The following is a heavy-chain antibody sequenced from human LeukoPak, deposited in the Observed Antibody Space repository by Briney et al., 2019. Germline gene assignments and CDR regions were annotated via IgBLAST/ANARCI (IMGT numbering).Heavy chain of an antibody. J-gene: IGHJ4*02. Sequence: SETLSLTCTVSGGSISSNNYYWGWIRQPPGKGLEWIGSMYYSGSTYYNPSLKSRVTTSVDTSKNQFSLNLSSVTAADTAVYYCARAVGVKGGYFDYWGQGTLVTVSS. D-gene: IGHD1-26*01. CDR1: GGSISSNNYY. CDR3: ARAVGVKGGYFDY. CDR2: MYYSGST. V-gene: IGHV4-39*07.